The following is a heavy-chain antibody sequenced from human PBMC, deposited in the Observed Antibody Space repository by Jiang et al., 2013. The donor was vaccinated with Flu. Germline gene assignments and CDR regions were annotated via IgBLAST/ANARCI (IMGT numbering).Heavy chain of an antibody. CDR2: IYYSGST. Sequence: ALLKPSETLSLTCTVSGGSISSYYWSWIRQPPGKGLEWIGYIYYSGSTNYNPSLKSRVTISVDTSKNQFSLKLSSVTAADTAVYYCARDSSFGGFGELLYWGQGTLVTVSS. D-gene: IGHD3-10*01. CDR1: GGSISSYY. CDR3: ARDSSFGGFGELLY. J-gene: IGHJ4*02. V-gene: IGHV4-59*01.